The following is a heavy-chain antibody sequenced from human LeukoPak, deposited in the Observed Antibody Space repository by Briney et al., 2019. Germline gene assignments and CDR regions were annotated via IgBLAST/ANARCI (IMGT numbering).Heavy chain of an antibody. D-gene: IGHD3-16*02. Sequence: ASVKVSCKASGGTFSSYAISWVRQASGQGLEWMGGIIPIFGTANYAQKFQGRVTITADEPTSTAYMELSSLRSEDTAVYYCAREMITFGGVIVNAFDIWGQGTMVTVSS. CDR3: AREMITFGGVIVNAFDI. CDR2: IIPIFGTA. V-gene: IGHV1-69*13. CDR1: GGTFSSYA. J-gene: IGHJ3*02.